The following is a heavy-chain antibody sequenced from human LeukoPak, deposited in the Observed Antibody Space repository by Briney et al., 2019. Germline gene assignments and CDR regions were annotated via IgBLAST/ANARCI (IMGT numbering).Heavy chain of an antibody. V-gene: IGHV4-39*01. J-gene: IGHJ4*02. CDR2: IYYSGST. Sequence: PSETLSLTCTVSGGSISSSTYYWGWIRQPPGKWLEWIGSIYYSGSTYYNPSLKSRVTVSVDTSKNQFSLKLSSVTATDTAVYYCARQQLARLVDYWGQGTLVTVSS. CDR1: GGSISSSTYY. D-gene: IGHD6-13*01. CDR3: ARQQLARLVDY.